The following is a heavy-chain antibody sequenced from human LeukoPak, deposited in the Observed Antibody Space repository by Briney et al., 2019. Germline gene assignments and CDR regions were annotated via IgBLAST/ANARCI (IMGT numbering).Heavy chain of an antibody. CDR1: GYTFTSYG. CDR2: ISAYNGNT. J-gene: IGHJ5*02. D-gene: IGHD3-16*01. V-gene: IGHV1-18*01. CDR3: ARGAQSPRGRFDP. Sequence: ASVKVSCKASGYTFTSYGVSWVRQAPGQGLEWMGWISAYNGNTNYAQKFQGRVTMTRDTSTSTVYMELSSLRSEDTAVYYCARGAQSPRGRFDPWGQGTLVTVSS.